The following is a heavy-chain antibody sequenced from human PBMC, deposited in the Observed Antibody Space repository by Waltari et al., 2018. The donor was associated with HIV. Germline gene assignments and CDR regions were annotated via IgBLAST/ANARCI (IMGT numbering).Heavy chain of an antibody. CDR2: IYYSGST. V-gene: IGHV4-59*01. CDR3: AREGGPWPNDAFDI. CDR1: GGSISSYY. Sequence: QVQLQESGPGLVKPSETLSLTCTVSGGSISSYYWSWIRQPPGKGLEWIGYIYYSGSTNYNPSLKSRVTISVDTSKNQFSLKLSSVTAADTALYYCAREGGPWPNDAFDIWGQGTMVTVSS. J-gene: IGHJ3*02.